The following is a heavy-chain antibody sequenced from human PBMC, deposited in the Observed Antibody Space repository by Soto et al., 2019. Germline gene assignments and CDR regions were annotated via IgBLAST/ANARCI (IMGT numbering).Heavy chain of an antibody. V-gene: IGHV3-33*01. CDR1: GFTLSNYG. J-gene: IGHJ4*02. CDR2: MWSDGTTK. Sequence: PGGSLRLSCAASGFTLSNYGMHWVRQAPGKGLDWVAVMWSDGTTKFYADSVKGRFTLSRDNSKNTLYLQMDSLRAEDTAVYYCARDPYDNSGSYFNAPLDYWGQGTVVTVSS. D-gene: IGHD3-22*01. CDR3: ARDPYDNSGSYFNAPLDY.